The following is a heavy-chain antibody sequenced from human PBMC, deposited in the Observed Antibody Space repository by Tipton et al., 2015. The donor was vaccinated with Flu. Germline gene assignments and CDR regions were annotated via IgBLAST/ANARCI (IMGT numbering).Heavy chain of an antibody. D-gene: IGHD5-12*01. CDR1: GFSFDNFG. J-gene: IGHJ4*02. CDR3: ACGSGYAGDY. CDR2: ISLYSGDT. V-gene: IGHV1-18*01. Sequence: QLVQSGVEVKKPGASVKVSRKASGFSFDNFGINWVRQAPGQGLEWMGWISLYSGDTRFSQNVQGRVAMTTDTSTGTGYVELRNLRSDDTAVYYCACGSGYAGDYWGQGTLVTVSS.